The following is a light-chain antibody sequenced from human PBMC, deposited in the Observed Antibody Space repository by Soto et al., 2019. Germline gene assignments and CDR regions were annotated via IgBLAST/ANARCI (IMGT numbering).Light chain of an antibody. V-gene: IGKV1-5*01. CDR1: QAIGSW. CDR3: QQYQTYSWA. J-gene: IGKJ1*01. Sequence: DIPMTQSPSTLSAYVGDRVTISCRASQAIGSWLAWYQQHPGKAPKLLIFDASTLESGVPSRFSGSGSGTRFTLTISSLQPDDFATYYCQQYQTYSWAFGQGTKVEIK. CDR2: DAS.